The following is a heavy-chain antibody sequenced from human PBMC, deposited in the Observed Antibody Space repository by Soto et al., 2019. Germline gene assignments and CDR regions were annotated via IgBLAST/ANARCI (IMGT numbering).Heavy chain of an antibody. Sequence: ASVKVSCKASGGTFSSYAISWVRQAPGQGLEWMGGIIPIFGTANYAQKFQGRVTITADKSTSTAYMELSSLRSEDTAVYYCARHQLGYCSSTSCQRPYYYYGMDVWGQGTTVTVSS. D-gene: IGHD2-2*01. CDR2: IIPIFGTA. CDR3: ARHQLGYCSSTSCQRPYYYYGMDV. CDR1: GGTFSSYA. J-gene: IGHJ6*02. V-gene: IGHV1-69*06.